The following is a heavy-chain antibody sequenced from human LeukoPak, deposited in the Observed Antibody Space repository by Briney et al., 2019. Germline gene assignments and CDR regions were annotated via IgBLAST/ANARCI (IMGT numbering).Heavy chain of an antibody. J-gene: IGHJ4*02. CDR1: GFTFSTYA. D-gene: IGHD6-6*01. CDR2: ITDSGDNT. CDR3: ATYSRSLFRHFDY. V-gene: IGHV3-23*01. Sequence: GGSRRLSCAASGFTFSTYAMSWVGQAPGKGLEWVSSITDSGDNTYYADSVKGRFTISRDNSKNTLYLQVDSLRPEDTAIYYCATYSRSLFRHFDYWGQGTLVTVSS.